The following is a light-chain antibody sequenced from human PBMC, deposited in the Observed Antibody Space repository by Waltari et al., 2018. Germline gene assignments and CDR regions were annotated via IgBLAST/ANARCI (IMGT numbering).Light chain of an antibody. CDR3: SSRDNSYNHLVV. Sequence: SSELTKDPAVSVALGKTVRIKCLGESLRSNYADWYQQKPGQAPLLVFYGRNKRPSGIPDRFSGSNSGSTASLTITGALAEDEADYYCSSRDNSYNHLVVFGGGTKLTVL. J-gene: IGLJ2*01. CDR1: SLRSNY. CDR2: GRN. V-gene: IGLV3-19*01.